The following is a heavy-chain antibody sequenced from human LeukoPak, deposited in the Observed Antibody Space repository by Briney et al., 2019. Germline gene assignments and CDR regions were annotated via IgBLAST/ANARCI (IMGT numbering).Heavy chain of an antibody. Sequence: GGSLRLSCAASGFTFSSYAMHWVRQAPGKGLEWVSSISSSSSYIYYADSVKGRFTISRDNAKNSLYLQMNSLRAEDTAVYYCARDMDGYGMDVWGQGTTVTVSS. CDR1: GFTFSSYA. V-gene: IGHV3-21*01. CDR2: ISSSSSYI. CDR3: ARDMDGYGMDV. J-gene: IGHJ6*02. D-gene: IGHD2-2*03.